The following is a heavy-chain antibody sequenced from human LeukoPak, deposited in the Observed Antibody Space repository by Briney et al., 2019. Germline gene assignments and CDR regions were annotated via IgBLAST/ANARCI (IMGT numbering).Heavy chain of an antibody. CDR2: IYHSGRT. V-gene: IGHV4-38-2*02. D-gene: IGHD3-22*01. CDR1: GNSISSGYY. Sequence: SETLSLTCTVSGNSISSGYYWGWIRPPPGKGLEWIGSIYHSGRTYYNPSLKSRVTISVDTSKNQFSLKLSSVTAADTAVYYCATPGPDSSGYYVYWGQGTLVTVSS. J-gene: IGHJ4*02. CDR3: ATPGPDSSGYYVY.